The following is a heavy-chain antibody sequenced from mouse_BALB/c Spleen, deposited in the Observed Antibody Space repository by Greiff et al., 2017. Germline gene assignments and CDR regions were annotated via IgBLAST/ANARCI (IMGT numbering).Heavy chain of an antibody. CDR3: VRDDDYLFAY. CDR2: IWTGGGT. CDR1: GFSLTSYD. V-gene: IGHV2-9-2*01. D-gene: IGHD2-3*01. J-gene: IGHJ3*01. Sequence: VKVVESGPGLVAPSQSLSITCTVSGFSLTSYDISWIRQPPGKGLEWLGVIWTGGGTNYNSAFMSRLSISKDNSKSQVFLKMNSLQTDDTAIYYCVRDDDYLFAYWGQGTLVTVSA.